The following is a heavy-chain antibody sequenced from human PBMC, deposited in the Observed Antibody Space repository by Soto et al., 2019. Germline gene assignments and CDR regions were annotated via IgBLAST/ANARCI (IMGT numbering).Heavy chain of an antibody. Sequence: QVQLVQSGAEVKKPGASVKVSCKASGYTFTSYDINWVRQATGQGLEWMGWMNPNSGNTGYAQKFQGRVTMTRNTSISTAYMELSSLRSEDTAVYYCARVPLKAPQRTNYYYYGMDVWGQGTTVTVSS. J-gene: IGHJ6*02. CDR3: ARVPLKAPQRTNYYYYGMDV. CDR1: GYTFTSYD. V-gene: IGHV1-8*01. CDR2: MNPNSGNT.